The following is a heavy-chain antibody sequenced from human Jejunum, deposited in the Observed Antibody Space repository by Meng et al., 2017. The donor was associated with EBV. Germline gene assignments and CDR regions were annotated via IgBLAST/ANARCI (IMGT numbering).Heavy chain of an antibody. D-gene: IGHD6-19*01. Sequence: QLPLPESGPGLVKPPETLSPTCTVSGGSISSSVYYWSWIRQPPGKGLELIGSLYFSGSTYSNPSLNSRVTISADTSNNQFSLKLSSVTAADTAVYYCARRGSSSGWYSYDYWGQGTLVTVSS. CDR3: ARRGSSSGWYSYDY. CDR1: GGSISSSVYY. V-gene: IGHV4-39*01. CDR2: LYFSGST. J-gene: IGHJ4*02.